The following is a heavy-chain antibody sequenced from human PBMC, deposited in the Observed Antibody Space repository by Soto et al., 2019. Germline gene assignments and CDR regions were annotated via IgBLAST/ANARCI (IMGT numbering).Heavy chain of an antibody. CDR3: ARDLGYSGYDYYYYGMDV. D-gene: IGHD5-12*01. V-gene: IGHV1-18*04. Sequence: GASVKVSCKAYGYTFTSYGISWVRQAPGQGLEWMGWISAYNGNTNYAQKLQGRVTMTTDTSTSTAYMELRSLRSDDTAVYYCARDLGYSGYDYYYYGMDVWGQGTTVTVSS. J-gene: IGHJ6*02. CDR2: ISAYNGNT. CDR1: GYTFTSYG.